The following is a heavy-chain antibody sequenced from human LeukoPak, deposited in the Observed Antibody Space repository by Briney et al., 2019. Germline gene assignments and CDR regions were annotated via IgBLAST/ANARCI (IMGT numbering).Heavy chain of an antibody. D-gene: IGHD3-22*01. Sequence: GESLKISCKGSGYSFTSYWIGWVRQMPGKGLEWMGIIYPGDSDTRYSPSFQGQVTTSADKSISTAYLQWSSLKASDTAMYYCARHVSHYYDAPRIDYWGQGTLVTVSS. CDR2: IYPGDSDT. CDR1: GYSFTSYW. J-gene: IGHJ4*02. V-gene: IGHV5-51*01. CDR3: ARHVSHYYDAPRIDY.